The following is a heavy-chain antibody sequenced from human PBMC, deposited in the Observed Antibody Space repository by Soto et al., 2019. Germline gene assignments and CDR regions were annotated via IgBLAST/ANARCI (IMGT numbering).Heavy chain of an antibody. CDR2: ISPSSSFL. CDR1: GFTFSDHY. J-gene: IGHJ4*02. Sequence: GGSLRLSCAASGFTFSDHYMNWVRQAPGRGLEWVSSISPSSSFLSYADSVKGRFTISRDNAKSSVHLQMNSLRAEDTAVYFCARVGTDYGSGSPYYSDYWGQGTLVTV. D-gene: IGHD3-10*01. V-gene: IGHV3-21*06. CDR3: ARVGTDYGSGSPYYSDY.